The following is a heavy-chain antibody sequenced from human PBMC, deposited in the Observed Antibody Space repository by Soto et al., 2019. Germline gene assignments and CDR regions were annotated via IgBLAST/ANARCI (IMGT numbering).Heavy chain of an antibody. V-gene: IGHV3-7*03. D-gene: IGHD6-13*01. J-gene: IGHJ3*02. CDR3: ARVFSGIASHDAFDI. Sequence: QAGGSLRLSCAASGFTFSSYWMSWVRQAPGKGLEWVANIKQDGSEKYYVDSVKGRFTISRDNAKNSLYLQMNSLRAEDTAVYYCARVFSGIASHDAFDIWGQGTMVTVSS. CDR2: IKQDGSEK. CDR1: GFTFSSYW.